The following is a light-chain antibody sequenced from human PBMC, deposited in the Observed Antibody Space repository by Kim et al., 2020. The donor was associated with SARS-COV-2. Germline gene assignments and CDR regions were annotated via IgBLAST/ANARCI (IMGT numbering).Light chain of an antibody. CDR3: QNYNVAPYT. J-gene: IGKJ2*01. Sequence: ASVGDRVTVTCRASQPRAKYLAWYQQKPGKAPILLIYAASALHTGVPSRFSGSGSETEFTLTISSLQPDDVATYFCQNYNVAPYTFGQGTKLEI. CDR1: QPRAKY. CDR2: AAS. V-gene: IGKV1-27*01.